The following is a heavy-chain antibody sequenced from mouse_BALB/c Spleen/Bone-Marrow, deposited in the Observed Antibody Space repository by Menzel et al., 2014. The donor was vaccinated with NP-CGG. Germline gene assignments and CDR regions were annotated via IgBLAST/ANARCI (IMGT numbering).Heavy chain of an antibody. D-gene: IGHD2-4*01. J-gene: IGHJ2*01. CDR2: INSNGGST. CDR1: GFTFSSYG. Sequence: EVKLVESGGGLVQPGGSLKLSCAASGFTFSSYGMSWVRQTPDKRLELVATINSNGGSTYYPDSVKGRFTIPRDNAKNTLYLQMSSLKSEDTAMYYCARDYDYDYWGQGTTLTVSS. CDR3: ARDYDYDY. V-gene: IGHV5-6-3*01.